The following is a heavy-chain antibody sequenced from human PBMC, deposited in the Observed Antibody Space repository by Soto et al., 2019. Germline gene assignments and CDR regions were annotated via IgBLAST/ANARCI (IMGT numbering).Heavy chain of an antibody. CDR3: ARGKGGYDSQAYYYYMDV. V-gene: IGHV4-34*01. CDR2: INHSGST. J-gene: IGHJ6*03. CDR1: GGSFSGYY. Sequence: SETLSLTCAVYGGSFSGYYWSWIRQHPGKGLEWIGEINHSGSTNYNPSLKSRVTISVDTSKNQFSLKLSSVTAADTAVYYCARGKGGYDSQAYYYYMDVWGKGTTVTVSS. D-gene: IGHD5-12*01.